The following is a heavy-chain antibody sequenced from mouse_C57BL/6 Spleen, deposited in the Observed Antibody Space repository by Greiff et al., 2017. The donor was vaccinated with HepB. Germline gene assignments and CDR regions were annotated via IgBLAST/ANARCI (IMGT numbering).Heavy chain of an antibody. Sequence: QVQLQQSGAELARPGASVKMSCKASGYTFTSYTMHWVKQRTGQGLEWIGYINPSSGYTKYNQKFKDKATLTADKSSSTAYMQLSSLTSEDSAVYDCARSGVTAVVATDYWGQGTTLTVSS. D-gene: IGHD1-1*01. CDR1: GYTFTSYT. CDR3: ARSGVTAVVATDY. CDR2: INPSSGYT. V-gene: IGHV1-4*01. J-gene: IGHJ2*01.